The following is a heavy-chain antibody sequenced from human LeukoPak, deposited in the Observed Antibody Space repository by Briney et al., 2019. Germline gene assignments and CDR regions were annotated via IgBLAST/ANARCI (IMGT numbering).Heavy chain of an antibody. CDR2: ISSSSSYI. D-gene: IGHD3-9*01. Sequence: GGSLRLSCAASGFTFSSYSMNWVRQAPGKGLEWVSSISSSSSYIYYADSVKGRFTISRDNAKNSLYLQMNSLRAEDTAVYYCARGIDFDWLLDPLDYWGQGTLVTVSS. CDR1: GFTFSSYS. J-gene: IGHJ4*02. CDR3: ARGIDFDWLLDPLDY. V-gene: IGHV3-21*01.